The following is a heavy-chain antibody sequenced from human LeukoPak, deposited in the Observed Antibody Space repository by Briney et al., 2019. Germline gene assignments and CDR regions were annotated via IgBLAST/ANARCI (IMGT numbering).Heavy chain of an antibody. Sequence: GGSLRLSCAASGFTFSSYDMHWVRQATGKGLEWVSAIGTAGDTYYPGSVKGRFTISRENAKNSLYLQMNSLRAGDTAVYYCARARFGDDAFDIWGQGTMVTASS. CDR2: IGTAGDT. D-gene: IGHD3-10*01. V-gene: IGHV3-13*04. J-gene: IGHJ3*02. CDR1: GFTFSSYD. CDR3: ARARFGDDAFDI.